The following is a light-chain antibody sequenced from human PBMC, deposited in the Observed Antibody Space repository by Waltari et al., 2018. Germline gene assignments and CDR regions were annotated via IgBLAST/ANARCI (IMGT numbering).Light chain of an antibody. V-gene: IGKV3-20*01. CDR3: QQYSASPES. CDR2: DAS. J-gene: IGKJ2*03. CDR1: QSFSSSY. Sequence: EIVLTQSPGILSFFLGERATLPCRASQSFSSSYVAWYQQKPGQAPRLLIFDASSRATGIPDRFSASGSGTDFTLTISRLEPEDFAMYYCQQYSASPESFGQGTRLEI.